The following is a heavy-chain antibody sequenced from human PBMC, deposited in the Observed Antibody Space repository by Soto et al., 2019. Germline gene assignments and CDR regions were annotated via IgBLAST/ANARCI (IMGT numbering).Heavy chain of an antibody. CDR3: SKVPSGAKVTS. CDR1: GASITSVNDC. CDR2: IYDGGST. J-gene: IGHJ5*02. D-gene: IGHD3-16*01. V-gene: IGHV4-30-4*01. Sequence: QVQLQESGPGLVKPSQTLSLTCTVSGASITSVNDCWSWIRQPPDKGLEWIGHIYDGGSTYNNPSPESRVTTTLYTSMSQCPLKLTSGSAAEPAVCYCSKVPSGAKVTSWRPGPLVTVS.